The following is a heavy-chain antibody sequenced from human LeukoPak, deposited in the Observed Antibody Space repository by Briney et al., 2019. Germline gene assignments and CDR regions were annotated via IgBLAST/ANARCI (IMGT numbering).Heavy chain of an antibody. J-gene: IGHJ4*02. V-gene: IGHV3-21*01. D-gene: IGHD6-19*01. Sequence: PGGSLRLSCAASGFTFSSYSMNWVRQAPGKGLEWVSSISSSSSYIYYADSVKGRFTISRDNAKNSLYLQMNSLRAEDTAVYYCARAPGIAVAGHNFDYWGQGTLVTVSS. CDR3: ARAPGIAVAGHNFDY. CDR1: GFTFSSYS. CDR2: ISSSSSYI.